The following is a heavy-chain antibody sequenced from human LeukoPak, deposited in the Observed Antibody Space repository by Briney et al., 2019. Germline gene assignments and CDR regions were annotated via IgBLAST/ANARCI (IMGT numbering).Heavy chain of an antibody. CDR3: ARSDSGWYYFDY. Sequence: ASVKVSCKASGYTFTSYYMHWVRQAPGQGLEWMGIINPSGGSTSYAQKFQGRVTKTRDTSTSTVYMELSSLRSEDTAVYYCARSDSGWYYFDYWGQGTLVTVSS. V-gene: IGHV1-46*01. CDR1: GYTFTSYY. D-gene: IGHD6-19*01. J-gene: IGHJ4*02. CDR2: INPSGGST.